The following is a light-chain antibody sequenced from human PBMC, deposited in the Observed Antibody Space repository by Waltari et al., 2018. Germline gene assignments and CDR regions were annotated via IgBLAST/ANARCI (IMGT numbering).Light chain of an antibody. CDR3: CPYAGSHGWV. V-gene: IGLV2-11*01. J-gene: IGLJ3*02. CDR1: RSDVGGYNY. Sequence: QSALTQPRSVSGSPGQSVTISCIGTRSDVGGYNYVSWYQQHPGEASKLIIFDVNKRPAGAPERFAGSKSGNTASLTISGLQAEDEADYCCCPYAGSHGWVFGGGTNLAV. CDR2: DVN.